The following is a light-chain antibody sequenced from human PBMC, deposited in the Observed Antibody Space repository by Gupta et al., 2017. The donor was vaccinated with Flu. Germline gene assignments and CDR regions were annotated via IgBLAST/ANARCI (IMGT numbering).Light chain of an antibody. V-gene: IGKV1-33*01. CDR1: QDITTY. Sequence: GRVTITCQASQDITTYLSWYQQKPGKAPKLLIYGASILQTAVPSRFSGSGSGTDCTFTISSLQPEDIATYYCQQYDDVFSLTFGGGTKVEI. CDR3: QQYDDVFSLT. J-gene: IGKJ4*01. CDR2: GAS.